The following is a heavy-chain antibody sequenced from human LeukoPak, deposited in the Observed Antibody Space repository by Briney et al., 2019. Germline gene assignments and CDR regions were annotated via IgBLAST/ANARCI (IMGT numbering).Heavy chain of an antibody. CDR2: IFPIFGTA. D-gene: IGHD3-3*01. CDR1: GGTFSSYA. V-gene: IGHV1-69*05. J-gene: IGHJ4*02. Sequence: SVKVSCKASGGTFSSYAISWVRQAPGQGLEWMGGIFPIFGTANYAQKFQGRVTITTDESTSTAFMELRSLRSDDTAVYYCARGTLEWSILFDYWGQGILVTVSS. CDR3: ARGTLEWSILFDY.